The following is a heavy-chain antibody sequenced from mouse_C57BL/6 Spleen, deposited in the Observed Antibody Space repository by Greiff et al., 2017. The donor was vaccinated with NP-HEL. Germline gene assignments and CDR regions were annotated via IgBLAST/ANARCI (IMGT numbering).Heavy chain of an antibody. V-gene: IGHV1-82*01. D-gene: IGHD1-1*01. J-gene: IGHJ4*01. CDR1: GYAFSSSW. Sequence: QVQLQQSGPELVKPGASVKISCKASGYAFSSSWMNWVKQRPGKGLEWIGRIYPGDGDTNYNGKFKGKATLTADKSSSTAYMQLSSLTSEDSAVYFCAREDTTVVATDYAMDYWGQGTSVTVSS. CDR2: IYPGDGDT. CDR3: AREDTTVVATDYAMDY.